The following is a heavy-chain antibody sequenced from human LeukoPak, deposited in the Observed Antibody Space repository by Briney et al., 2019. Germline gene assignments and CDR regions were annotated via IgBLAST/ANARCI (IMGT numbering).Heavy chain of an antibody. CDR1: GGSISSYY. D-gene: IGHD3-16*01. CDR3: ARSYDYVWGSSIDAFDI. Sequence: SETLSLTCTVSGGSISSYYWSWIRQPPGKGLEWIGYIYYSGSTNYNPSLKSRVTMSVDTSKNQFSLKLSSVTAADTAVYYCARSYDYVWGSSIDAFDIWGQGTMVTVSS. V-gene: IGHV4-59*12. J-gene: IGHJ3*02. CDR2: IYYSGST.